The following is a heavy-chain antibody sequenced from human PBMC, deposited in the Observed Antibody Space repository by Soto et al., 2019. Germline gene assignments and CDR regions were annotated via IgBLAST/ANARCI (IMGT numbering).Heavy chain of an antibody. Sequence: EAQLVESGGGLIQPGGSLRLSCAASGFTVSDNYITWVRQAPGKGLEWVSLLYSGGRIYYADSVKGRFTISRDTSKTTLYLQMNSLRTEDTAVYYCARSDRDYAYALNAWRQGTTVTVSS. CDR3: ARSDRDYAYALNA. D-gene: IGHD3-16*01. CDR2: LYSGGRI. CDR1: GFTVSDNY. J-gene: IGHJ6*02. V-gene: IGHV3-53*01.